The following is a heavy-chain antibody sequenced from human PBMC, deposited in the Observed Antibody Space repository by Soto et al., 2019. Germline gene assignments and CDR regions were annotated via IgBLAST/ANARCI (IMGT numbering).Heavy chain of an antibody. Sequence: QVQLVQSGAEVKKPGASVNVSCKASGYTFTSYGISWVRQAPGQGLEWMGWISAKNGNTNYAQTLQGRVTMTKDTSASTAYMELRSLTSDDTAVYYCAKAGEYCSGGSCYPASPFDFWGQGTLVTVSS. V-gene: IGHV1-18*04. CDR2: ISAKNGNT. CDR3: AKAGEYCSGGSCYPASPFDF. CDR1: GYTFTSYG. D-gene: IGHD2-15*01. J-gene: IGHJ4*02.